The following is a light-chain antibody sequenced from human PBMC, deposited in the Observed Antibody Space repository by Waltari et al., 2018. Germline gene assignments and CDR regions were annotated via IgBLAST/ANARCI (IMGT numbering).Light chain of an antibody. Sequence: SYVLTQAPSVSVSPGQSARITCGGSNIASKSVHWYQERTGQAPVLVVYDDRDRPSGIPERFSGSNSGNTATLTISRVEAGDEADYYCQVWDSSSDHQVFGGGTKLTVL. V-gene: IGLV3-21*02. CDR2: DDR. CDR1: NIASKS. CDR3: QVWDSSSDHQV. J-gene: IGLJ3*02.